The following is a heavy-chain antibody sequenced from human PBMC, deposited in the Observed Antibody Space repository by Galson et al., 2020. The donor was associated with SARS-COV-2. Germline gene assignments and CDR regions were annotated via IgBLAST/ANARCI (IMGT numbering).Heavy chain of an antibody. V-gene: IGHV3-30*04. J-gene: IGHJ6*03. CDR3: ARDPSITMFGVDYYYYMDV. Sequence: GGSLRLTCAASGFPFSSYDIHWVRQAPGKGLGWVADISYDGSSKYYADPVKGRFTSSRDNYKNTLYLQMNSRRAEDTAVYYCARDPSITMFGVDYYYYMDVGGKGTTVTVS. D-gene: IGHD3-3*01. CDR1: GFPFSSYD. CDR2: ISYDGSSK.